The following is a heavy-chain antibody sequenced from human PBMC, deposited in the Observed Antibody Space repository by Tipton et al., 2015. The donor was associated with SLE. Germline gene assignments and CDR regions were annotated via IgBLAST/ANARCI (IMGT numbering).Heavy chain of an antibody. CDR3: ARTGDRVVWYFDL. CDR1: GVSLSGGDFY. CDR2: IYHSGNT. D-gene: IGHD7-27*01. Sequence: TLSLTCDVSGVSLSGGDFYWGWVRQSPGKGLAWIGFIYHSGNTFYNPSLESRLSMSVDTSKNQFSLKLNSVTAADTAVYYCARTGDRVVWYFDLWGRGTLVTVSS. J-gene: IGHJ2*01. V-gene: IGHV4-30-4*08.